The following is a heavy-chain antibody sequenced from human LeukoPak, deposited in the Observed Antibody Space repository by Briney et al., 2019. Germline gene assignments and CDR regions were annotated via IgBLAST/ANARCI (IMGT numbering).Heavy chain of an antibody. CDR2: INPNSGGT. Sequence: ASVKVSCKASGYSFTGYHIHWVRQAPGQGLEWMGWINPNSGGTNYVQKFQGRVTMTRDTSISTAYMELSRLRSDDTAVYYCARLTATTSYDAFDIWGQGTXVTXXS. V-gene: IGHV1-2*02. J-gene: IGHJ3*02. CDR1: GYSFTGYH. CDR3: ARLTATTSYDAFDI. D-gene: IGHD4-11*01.